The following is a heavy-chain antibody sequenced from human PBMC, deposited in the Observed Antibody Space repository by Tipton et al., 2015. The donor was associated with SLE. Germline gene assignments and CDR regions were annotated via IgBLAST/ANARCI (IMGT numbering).Heavy chain of an antibody. D-gene: IGHD6-13*01. CDR1: GGSFSGYY. V-gene: IGHV4-34*01. J-gene: IGHJ3*02. Sequence: TLSLTCAVYGGSFSGYYWSWIRQPPGKGLEWIGEINHSGSTNYNPSLKSRVTISVDTSKDQFSLKLGSVTAADTAVYYCASYGGSSWGDAFDIWGQGTMVTVSS. CDR2: INHSGST. CDR3: ASYGGSSWGDAFDI.